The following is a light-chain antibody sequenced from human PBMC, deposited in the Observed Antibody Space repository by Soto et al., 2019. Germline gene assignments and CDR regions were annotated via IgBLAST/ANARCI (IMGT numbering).Light chain of an antibody. J-gene: IGLJ1*01. CDR1: SSDVGGYNY. Sequence: QSALTQPRSVSGSPGQSVTISCTGTSSDVGGYNYVSWYQQHPGKAPKVMIYDFIERPSGVPDRFSGSKSGNTASLTISGLRAEDEADYYCCSYAGSPRYVLGTGTKLTVL. V-gene: IGLV2-11*01. CDR3: CSYAGSPRYV. CDR2: DFI.